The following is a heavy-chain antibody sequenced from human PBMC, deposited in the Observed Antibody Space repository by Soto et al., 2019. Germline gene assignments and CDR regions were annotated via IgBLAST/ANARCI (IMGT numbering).Heavy chain of an antibody. CDR1: GYTFTSYD. CDR2: MNPNSGNT. J-gene: IGHJ6*02. Sequence: QVQLVQSGAEVKKPGASVKVSCKASGYTFTSYDINWVRQAPGQGLEWMGWMNPNSGNTGYAQKFQGRVTMTRNTTISTAYMELSSLRPEDTALYYCARGRSSARPNSGYYYYGIDVWGQGTTVTVSS. CDR3: ARGRSSARPNSGYYYYGIDV. D-gene: IGHD6-19*01. V-gene: IGHV1-8*01.